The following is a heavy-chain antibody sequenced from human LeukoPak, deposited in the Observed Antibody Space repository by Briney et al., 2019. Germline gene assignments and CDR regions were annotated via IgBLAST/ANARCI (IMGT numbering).Heavy chain of an antibody. CDR3: AVVPRWLQSVLLDY. J-gene: IGHJ4*02. Sequence: GASVKVSCKASGGTFSSYAISWVRQAPGQGLEWMGGIIPIFGTANYAQKFQGRVTITADESTRTAYMELSSLRSGDTAVYYCAVVPRWLQSVLLDYWGQGTLVTVSS. V-gene: IGHV1-69*13. CDR2: IIPIFGTA. D-gene: IGHD5-24*01. CDR1: GGTFSSYA.